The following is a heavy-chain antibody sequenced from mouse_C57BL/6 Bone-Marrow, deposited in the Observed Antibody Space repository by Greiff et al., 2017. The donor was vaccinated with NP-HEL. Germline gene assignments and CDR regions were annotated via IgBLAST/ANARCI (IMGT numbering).Heavy chain of an antibody. V-gene: IGHV5-4*01. CDR1: GFTFSSYA. Sequence: DVQLVESGGGLVKPGGSLKLSCAASGFTFSSYAMSWVRQTPEKRLEWVATISDGGSYTYYPDNVKGRFTISRDNAKNNLYLQMSHLKSEDTAMYYCARGGYYLFAYWGQGTLVTVSA. J-gene: IGHJ3*01. CDR2: ISDGGSYT. D-gene: IGHD2-3*01. CDR3: ARGGYYLFAY.